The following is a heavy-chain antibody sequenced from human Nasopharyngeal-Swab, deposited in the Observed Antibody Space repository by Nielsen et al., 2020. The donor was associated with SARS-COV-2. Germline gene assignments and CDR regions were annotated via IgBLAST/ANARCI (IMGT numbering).Heavy chain of an antibody. Sequence: GESLKISCAASGFTFSNAWMSWVRQAPGKGLEWVGRIKSKTDGGTTDYAAPVKRRFTISRDDSKNTLYLQMNSLKTEDTAVYYCTTVYDYGDYYYYYYGMDVWGQGTTVTVSS. J-gene: IGHJ6*02. CDR1: GFTFSNAW. CDR2: IKSKTDGGTT. CDR3: TTVYDYGDYYYYYYGMDV. D-gene: IGHD4-17*01. V-gene: IGHV3-15*01.